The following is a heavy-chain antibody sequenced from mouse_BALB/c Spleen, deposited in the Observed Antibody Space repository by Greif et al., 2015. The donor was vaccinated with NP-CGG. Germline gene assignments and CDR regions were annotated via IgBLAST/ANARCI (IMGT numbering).Heavy chain of an antibody. Sequence: QVQPKHSGAELVKPGASVKLSCKASGYTFTSYWMHWVKQRPGQGLEWIGEINPSNGRTNYNEKFKSKATLTVDKSSSTADMKRSSLTSEDSAVYYCARHDGNYGGYARDYWGQVTSFTVSS. CDR2: INPSNGRT. J-gene: IGHJ4*01. CDR3: ARHDGNYGGYARDY. D-gene: IGHD2-3*01. V-gene: IGHV1S81*02. CDR1: GYTFTSYW.